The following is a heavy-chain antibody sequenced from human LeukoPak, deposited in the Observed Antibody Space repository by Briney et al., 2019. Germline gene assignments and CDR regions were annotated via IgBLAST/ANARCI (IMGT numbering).Heavy chain of an antibody. Sequence: GGSLRLSCAASGLTVSTNCMSWVRQAPGKGLEWVSVIYSDGITYYADSVKGRFTISRDNSKNTLYLQMNSLRAEDTAVYYCAKDQGVVVATEDAFDIWGQGTMVTVSS. D-gene: IGHD6-19*01. CDR1: GLTVSTNC. J-gene: IGHJ3*02. CDR2: IYSDGIT. V-gene: IGHV3-53*01. CDR3: AKDQGVVVATEDAFDI.